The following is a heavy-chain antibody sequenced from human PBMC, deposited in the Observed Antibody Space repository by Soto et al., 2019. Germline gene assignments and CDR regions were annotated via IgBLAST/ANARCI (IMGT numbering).Heavy chain of an antibody. CDR3: ARDRKQWLVVLISLSDAFDI. V-gene: IGHV3-30-3*01. CDR1: GFTFSSYA. D-gene: IGHD6-19*01. Sequence: QVQLVESGGGVVQPGRSLRLSCAASGFTFSSYAMHWVRQAPGKGLEWVAVISYDGSNKYYADSVKGRFTISRDNSKNTLYLQMNSLRAEDTAVYYCARDRKQWLVVLISLSDAFDIWGQGTMVTVSS. J-gene: IGHJ3*02. CDR2: ISYDGSNK.